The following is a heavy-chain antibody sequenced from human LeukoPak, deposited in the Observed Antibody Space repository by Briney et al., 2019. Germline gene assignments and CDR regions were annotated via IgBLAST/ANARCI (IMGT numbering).Heavy chain of an antibody. V-gene: IGHV3-21*01. D-gene: IGHD5-12*01. CDR3: ARVSGYSGSDWRGWIDS. J-gene: IGHJ5*01. CDR1: GFIFSSYS. Sequence: PGGSLRLSCAASGFIFSSYSMKWVRQTPGKGLEWVSSISSSSTYMYYADSVKGRFTISRDNAKKSLYLQMNSLRAEDTAVYYCARVSGYSGSDWRGWIDSWGQGTLVTVSS. CDR2: ISSSSTYM.